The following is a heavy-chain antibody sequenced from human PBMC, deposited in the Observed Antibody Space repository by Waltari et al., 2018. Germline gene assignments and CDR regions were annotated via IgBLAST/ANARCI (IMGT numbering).Heavy chain of an antibody. J-gene: IGHJ3*01. CDR3: AKDGDYSLTEYDAFDV. Sequence: VQLLESGGGVFKPGGSLSLSCAASGFLFSSHGMHWVRQSPGKGLEWVAFIRFDGKKIFDADSVRGRFTISRDNSNNIVFLQMNSLRPEDSGVYYCAKDGDYSLTEYDAFDVWGQGTVVTVSP. D-gene: IGHD4-17*01. CDR1: GFLFSSHG. CDR2: IRFDGKKI. V-gene: IGHV3-30*02.